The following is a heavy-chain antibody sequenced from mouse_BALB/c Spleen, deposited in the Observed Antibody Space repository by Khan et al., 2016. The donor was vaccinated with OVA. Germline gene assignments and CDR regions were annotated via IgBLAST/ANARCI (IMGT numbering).Heavy chain of an antibody. D-gene: IGHD3-3*01. Sequence: EVQLQESGPGLVKPSQSLSLTCTVTGYSITSDYSWNWIRQFPGNRLEWMGYISYSGSTSYTPSLKSRISITRDTSKNQFFLQLNSVTAEDTAIYYCARGRGYWGQGTLVTVSA. CDR1: GYSITSDYS. J-gene: IGHJ3*02. CDR3: ARGRGY. CDR2: ISYSGST. V-gene: IGHV3-2*02.